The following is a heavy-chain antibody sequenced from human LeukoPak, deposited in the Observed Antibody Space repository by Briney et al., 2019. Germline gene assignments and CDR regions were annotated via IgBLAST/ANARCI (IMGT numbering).Heavy chain of an antibody. CDR1: GFTFSSYS. CDR3: ATGWKG. Sequence: PGGSLRLSCAASGFTFSSYSMNWVRQAPGKGLEWVSSITSSNNYIYYGDSVKGRFTISRDDAKNSLFLQMNSLRAEDTAVYYCATGWKGWGKGTTVTVSS. J-gene: IGHJ6*04. CDR2: ITSSNNYI. V-gene: IGHV3-21*04. D-gene: IGHD6-19*01.